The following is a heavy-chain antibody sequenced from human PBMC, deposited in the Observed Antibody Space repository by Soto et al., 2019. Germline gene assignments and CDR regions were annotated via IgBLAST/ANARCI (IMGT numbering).Heavy chain of an antibody. D-gene: IGHD4-17*01. CDR3: ARGPAVTSRSDPFDY. CDR1: GFTFSSYG. V-gene: IGHV3-33*01. Sequence: QVQLVESGGGVVQPGRSLRLSCAASGFTFSSYGMHWVRQAPGKGLEWVAVIWYDGSNKYYADSVKGRFTISRDNSKNTVYLQMNSLRAKDTALYYCARGPAVTSRSDPFDYWGQGTLVTVSS. CDR2: IWYDGSNK. J-gene: IGHJ4*02.